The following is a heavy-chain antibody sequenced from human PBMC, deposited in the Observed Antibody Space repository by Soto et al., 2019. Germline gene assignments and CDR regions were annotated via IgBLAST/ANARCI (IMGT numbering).Heavy chain of an antibody. J-gene: IGHJ6*02. CDR3: ARVIAAAGRYDYGMDV. V-gene: IGHV1-69*02. CDR1: GGTFSSYT. Sequence: QVQLVQSGAEVKKPGSSVKVSCKASGGTFSSYTISWVRQAPGQGLEWMGRIIPILGIANYAQKFQGRVTMTADTSSSTAYMELSSLRPEDTAVYYCARVIAAAGRYDYGMDVWGQGTTVTVSS. D-gene: IGHD6-13*01. CDR2: IIPILGIA.